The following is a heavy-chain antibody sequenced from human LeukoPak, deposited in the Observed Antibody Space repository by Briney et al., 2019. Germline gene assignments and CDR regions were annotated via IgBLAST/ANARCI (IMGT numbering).Heavy chain of an antibody. D-gene: IGHD5-18*01. V-gene: IGHV4-30-4*01. J-gene: IGHJ4*02. CDR2: IYYSGST. Sequence: SETLSLTCTISGGSISSGDYYWSWIRQPPGKGLEWIGYIYYSGSTYYNPSLKSRVTISVDTSKNQFSLKLSSVTAADTAVYYCAARGYSYIVDYWGQGTLVTVSS. CDR1: GGSISSGDYY. CDR3: AARGYSYIVDY.